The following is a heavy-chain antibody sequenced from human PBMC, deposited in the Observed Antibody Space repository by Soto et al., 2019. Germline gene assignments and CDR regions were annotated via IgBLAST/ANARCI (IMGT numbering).Heavy chain of an antibody. CDR2: ISGSGGTT. D-gene: IGHD2-8*01. Sequence: GGSMRLSCAASGFPFSSYAMSWVRQAPGKGLEWVSAISGSGGTTHYADSVKGRFTISRDNSKNTLYLQMNSLRAEDTAVYYCARDSVRYCRDGVCYQGYYYFAMDVWGQGTTVTVSS. CDR3: ARDSVRYCRDGVCYQGYYYFAMDV. V-gene: IGHV3-23*01. J-gene: IGHJ6*02. CDR1: GFPFSSYA.